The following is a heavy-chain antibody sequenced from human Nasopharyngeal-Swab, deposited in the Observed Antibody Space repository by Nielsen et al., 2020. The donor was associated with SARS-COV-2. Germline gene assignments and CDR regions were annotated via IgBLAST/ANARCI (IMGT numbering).Heavy chain of an antibody. CDR1: GFTFSTYA. Sequence: GGSLRLSCAASGFTFSTYAMNWVRQAPGKGLEWLSYISSSSTTMSYADSVEGRFTISRDNARNSLYLQMNSLRDQDTAMYYCVTSLISMRYWGQGILVTVSS. CDR3: VTSLISMRY. J-gene: IGHJ4*02. D-gene: IGHD2-8*01. V-gene: IGHV3-48*02. CDR2: ISSSSTTM.